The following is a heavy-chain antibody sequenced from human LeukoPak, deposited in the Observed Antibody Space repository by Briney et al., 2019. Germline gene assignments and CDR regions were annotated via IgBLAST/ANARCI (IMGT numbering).Heavy chain of an antibody. V-gene: IGHV4-4*07. J-gene: IGHJ5*02. CDR3: AREGTSGGLNWLDP. CDR2: IYTSGST. CDR1: GGSFSVNY. Sequence: SETLSLTCAVYGGSFSVNYWSWIRQPAGKGLEWIGRIYTSGSTNYNPSLKSRVTMSVDTSKNQFPLRLSSVNAADTAVYFCAREGTSGGLNWLDPWGQGTLVTVSS. D-gene: IGHD3-10*01.